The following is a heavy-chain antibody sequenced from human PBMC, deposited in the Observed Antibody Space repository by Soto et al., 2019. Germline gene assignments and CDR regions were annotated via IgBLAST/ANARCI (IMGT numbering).Heavy chain of an antibody. CDR1: GFTFNTYS. CDR2: ISGDSRYI. D-gene: IGHD3-10*01. V-gene: IGHV3-21*01. CDR3: ARVVPSTMVDY. Sequence: GGSLRLSCAASGFTFNTYSMSWVRQAPGKGLEWVSSISGDSRYIYYTDSVKGRFTISRDNAKNSLYLQMNSLRAEDTAMYYCARVVPSTMVDYWGQGALVTVSS. J-gene: IGHJ4*02.